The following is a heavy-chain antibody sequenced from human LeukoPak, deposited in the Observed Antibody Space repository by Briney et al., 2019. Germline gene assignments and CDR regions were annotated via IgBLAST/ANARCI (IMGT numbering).Heavy chain of an antibody. CDR2: ISYDGSNK. CDR1: GFTFSSYA. V-gene: IGHV3-30*04. D-gene: IGHD6-19*01. Sequence: PGGSLRLSCAASGFTFSSYAMHWVRQAPGKGLEWVAVISYDGSNKYYADSVKGRFTISRDNSKNTLYLQMNSLRAEDTAVYYCAKGVQSSGWYRGGFDYWGQGTLVTVSS. CDR3: AKGVQSSGWYRGGFDY. J-gene: IGHJ4*02.